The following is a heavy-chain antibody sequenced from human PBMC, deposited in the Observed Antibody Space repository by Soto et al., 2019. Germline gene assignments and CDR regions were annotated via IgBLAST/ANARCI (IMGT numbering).Heavy chain of an antibody. J-gene: IGHJ4*02. Sequence: GRSLGLSCAAFGFTFSSYGMRWVRQARGNGLEWVSAISGSGGSTYYADSVKGRFTISRDNSKNTLYLQMSSLRAEGTAVYYCANLYLHYGILTRPAIDYLGQGTLVTVSS. V-gene: IGHV3-23*01. CDR1: GFTFSSYG. CDR2: ISGSGGST. D-gene: IGHD3-9*01. CDR3: ANLYLHYGILTRPAIDY.